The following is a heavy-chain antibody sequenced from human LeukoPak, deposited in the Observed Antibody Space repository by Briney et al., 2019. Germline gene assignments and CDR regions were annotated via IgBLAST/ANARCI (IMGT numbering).Heavy chain of an antibody. CDR3: AADYSYYDSSGPMGY. J-gene: IGHJ4*02. V-gene: IGHV1-58*02. D-gene: IGHD3-22*01. Sequence: SVKVSCKASGFTFTSSAMQWVRQARGQRLEWIGWIVVGSGNTNYAQKFQERVTITRDMSTSTAYMELSSLRSEDTAVYYCAADYSYYDSSGPMGYWGQGTLVTVPS. CDR1: GFTFTSSA. CDR2: IVVGSGNT.